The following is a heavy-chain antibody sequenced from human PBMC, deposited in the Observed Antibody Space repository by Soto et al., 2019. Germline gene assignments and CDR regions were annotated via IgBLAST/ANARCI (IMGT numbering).Heavy chain of an antibody. J-gene: IGHJ4*02. CDR1: GGSMSSSNYF. V-gene: IGHV4-39*01. D-gene: IGHD7-27*01. CDR3: VSEILGY. Sequence: QLHLQESGPGLVKPSETLSLTCTVSGGSMSSSNYFWGWIRQPPGKGLEWIGSVYYSGTTYYNPSLKSLLTISVDTSRNQFSLRLSSVTAADTAVYFCVSEILGYWGQGTLVTVSS. CDR2: VYYSGTT.